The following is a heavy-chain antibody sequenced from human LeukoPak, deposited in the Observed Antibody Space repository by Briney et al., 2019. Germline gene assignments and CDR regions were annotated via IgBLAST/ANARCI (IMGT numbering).Heavy chain of an antibody. CDR2: ISSSGSTI. D-gene: IGHD3-3*01. V-gene: IGHV3-11*01. CDR1: GFTFSDYY. CDR3: ARAGRFLEWLDRWFDP. J-gene: IGHJ5*02. Sequence: GGSLRLSCAAPGFTFSDYYMSWIRQAPGKGLEWVSYISSSGSTIYYADSVKGRFTISRDNAKNSLYLQMNSLRAEDTAVYYCARAGRFLEWLDRWFDPWGQGTLVTVSS.